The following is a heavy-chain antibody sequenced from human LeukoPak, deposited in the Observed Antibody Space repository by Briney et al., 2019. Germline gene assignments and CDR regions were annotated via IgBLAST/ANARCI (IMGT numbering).Heavy chain of an antibody. V-gene: IGHV1-18*01. Sequence: EASVKVSCKTFGYPFSSCGINWVRQAPGQGLEWMGWISDYNGDTNYAQKFQGRVTMTTDTSTNTAYMDLRRLRSDDTAVYYCARNWGAGHPINFDYWGQGTLVTVSS. J-gene: IGHJ4*02. D-gene: IGHD3-16*01. CDR2: ISDYNGDT. CDR1: GYPFSSCG. CDR3: ARNWGAGHPINFDY.